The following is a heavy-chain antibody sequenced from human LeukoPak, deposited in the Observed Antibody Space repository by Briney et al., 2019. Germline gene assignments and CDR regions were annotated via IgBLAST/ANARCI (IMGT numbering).Heavy chain of an antibody. J-gene: IGHJ5*02. D-gene: IGHD6-19*01. CDR1: GYTFNSYY. CDR2: INPSGCST. V-gene: IGHV1-46*02. CDR3: ARRGWAVAGTWWFDP. Sequence: GASVKVSCKASGYTFNSYYMHWVRQAPGQGLEWTGIINPSGCSTSYAQKFQGKVTMTRDTSTSTVYMELSSLRSEDTAVCYCARRGWAVAGTWWFDPWGQGTLVTVSS.